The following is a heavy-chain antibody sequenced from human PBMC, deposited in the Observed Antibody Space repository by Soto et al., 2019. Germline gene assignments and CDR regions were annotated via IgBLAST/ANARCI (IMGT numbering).Heavy chain of an antibody. CDR3: ARDPVAYCGGDCRTFDY. D-gene: IGHD2-21*02. CDR2: ISYDGSNK. J-gene: IGHJ4*02. CDR1: GFTFSSYA. V-gene: IGHV3-30-3*01. Sequence: QVQLVESGGGVVQPGRSLRLSCAASGFTFSSYAMHWVRQAPGKGLEWVAVISYDGSNKYYADSVKGRFTISRDNSKNTLYLQMNSLRAEDTAVYYCARDPVAYCGGDCRTFDYWGQGTLVPGSS.